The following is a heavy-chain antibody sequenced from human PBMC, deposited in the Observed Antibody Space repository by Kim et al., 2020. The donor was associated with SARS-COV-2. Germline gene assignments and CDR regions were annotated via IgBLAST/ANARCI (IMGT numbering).Heavy chain of an antibody. CDR2: IYSGGRT. CDR3: ARDKRGATDY. Sequence: GGSLRLSCAASGFTVSSNYMSWVRQAPGKGLEWVSVIYSGGRTYYADSVKGRFTISRDNSNNTLYLQMNSLRAEDTAVYYCARDKRGATDYWGQGTLVTVSS. V-gene: IGHV3-66*01. J-gene: IGHJ4*02. D-gene: IGHD1-26*01. CDR1: GFTVSSNY.